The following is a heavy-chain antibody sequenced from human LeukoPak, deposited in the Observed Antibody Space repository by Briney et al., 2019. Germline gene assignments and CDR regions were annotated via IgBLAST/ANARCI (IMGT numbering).Heavy chain of an antibody. D-gene: IGHD3-10*01. CDR3: ARVSMVRGVGN. J-gene: IGHJ4*02. Sequence: GASVKVSCKASGYTFTSYDINWVGQAPGQGLEWMGWMNPNSGNTGYAQKFQGRVTMTRNTSISTAYMELSSLRSEDTAVYYCARVSMVRGVGNWGQGTLVTVSS. V-gene: IGHV1-8*01. CDR1: GYTFTSYD. CDR2: MNPNSGNT.